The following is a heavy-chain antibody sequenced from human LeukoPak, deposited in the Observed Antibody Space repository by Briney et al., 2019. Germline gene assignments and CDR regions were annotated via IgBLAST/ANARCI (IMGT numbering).Heavy chain of an antibody. Sequence: GESLKISCKGPGYSFTSYWIGWVRQMPGKGLEWMGIIYPGDSDTRYSPSFQGQVTISADKSISTAYLQWSSLKASDTAMYYCATRGYCSSTSCYPFDYWGQGTLVTVSS. J-gene: IGHJ4*02. CDR3: ATRGYCSSTSCYPFDY. D-gene: IGHD2-2*01. CDR2: IYPGDSDT. CDR1: GYSFTSYW. V-gene: IGHV5-51*01.